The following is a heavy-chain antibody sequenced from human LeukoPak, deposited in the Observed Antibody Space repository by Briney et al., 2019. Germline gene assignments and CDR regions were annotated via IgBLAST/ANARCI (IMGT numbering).Heavy chain of an antibody. CDR2: IDWDNDK. Sequence: ESGPALVKPTQTLTLTCTFSGFSLSTNGTRASWIRQPPGKALEWLARIDWDNDKFYSTSLRTRLTIFKDTSKNQVVLTMTNMDPVDTATYYCARSSDGSYYDYWGQGTLVTVSS. CDR1: GFSLSTNGTR. D-gene: IGHD5-24*01. CDR3: ARSSDGSYYDY. J-gene: IGHJ4*02. V-gene: IGHV2-70*04.